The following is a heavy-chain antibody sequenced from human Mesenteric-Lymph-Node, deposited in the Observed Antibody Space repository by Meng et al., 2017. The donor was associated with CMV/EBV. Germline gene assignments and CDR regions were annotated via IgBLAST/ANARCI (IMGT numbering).Heavy chain of an antibody. CDR3: ARLIGGVFWSDLKGVDV. Sequence: SETLSLTCTVSGVSINSDYWTWIRQPPGKGLEWIGYIYYSGSTNYNPSLKSRVTISVDTSKNRFSLKLTSVTAADTAVYYCARLIGGVFWSDLKGVDVWGQGTTVTVSS. CDR2: IYYSGST. V-gene: IGHV4-59*01. CDR1: GVSINSDY. J-gene: IGHJ6*02. D-gene: IGHD3-3*01.